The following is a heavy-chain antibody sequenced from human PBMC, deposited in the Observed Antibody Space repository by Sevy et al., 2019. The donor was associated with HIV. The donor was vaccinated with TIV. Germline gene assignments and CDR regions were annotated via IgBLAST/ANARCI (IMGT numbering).Heavy chain of an antibody. J-gene: IGHJ6*02. CDR2: ISSSSSYI. Sequence: GGSLRLSCAASGFTFSSYSMNWVRQAPGKGLEWVSSISSSSSYIYYADSVKGRFTISRDNAKNSLYLQMNSLRAEDTAVYYCARANEGYYGSGSCWYYGMDVWGQGTTVTVSS. CDR1: GFTFSSYS. CDR3: ARANEGYYGSGSCWYYGMDV. V-gene: IGHV3-21*01. D-gene: IGHD3-10*01.